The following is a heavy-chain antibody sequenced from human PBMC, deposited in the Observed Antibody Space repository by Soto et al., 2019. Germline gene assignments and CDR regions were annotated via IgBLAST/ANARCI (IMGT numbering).Heavy chain of an antibody. CDR2: ISAYNGNT. V-gene: IGHV1-18*01. Sequence: QVQLVQSEAEVKKPGASVKVSCRASGYIFVNYGISWVRQAPGQGLEWMGWISAYNGNTKYAQEFQGRVTMTRDTSTSTAYMVLGSLRSDDTAVYYCARDNAVCNGYYLDYWGQGTLVTVSS. J-gene: IGHJ4*02. D-gene: IGHD2-8*01. CDR1: GYIFVNYG. CDR3: ARDNAVCNGYYLDY.